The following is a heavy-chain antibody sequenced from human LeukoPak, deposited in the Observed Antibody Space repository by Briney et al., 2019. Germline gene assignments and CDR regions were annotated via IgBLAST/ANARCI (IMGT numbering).Heavy chain of an antibody. V-gene: IGHV3-48*01. Sequence: GGSLRLSCAASGFTFSSYSMNWVRQAPGKGLEWVSYISSSSSTIYYADSVKGRFTISRDNSKNTLYLQMNSLRAEDTAVYYCARDFYYYGSVFDYWGQGTLVTVSS. J-gene: IGHJ4*02. D-gene: IGHD3-10*01. CDR2: ISSSSSTI. CDR3: ARDFYYYGSVFDY. CDR1: GFTFSSYS.